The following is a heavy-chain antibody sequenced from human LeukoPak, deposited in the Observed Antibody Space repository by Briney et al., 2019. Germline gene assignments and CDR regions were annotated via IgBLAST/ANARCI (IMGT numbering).Heavy chain of an antibody. CDR1: GFTFSSYA. CDR3: AKDLVAISGSGYAGRYFDY. CDR2: ISGSGGST. V-gene: IGHV3-23*01. Sequence: GGSLRLSCAASGFTFSSYAMSWVRQAPGEGLEWVSAISGSGGSTYYADSVKGRFTISRDNSKNTLYLQMNSLRAEDTAVYYCAKDLVAISGSGYAGRYFDYWGQGTLVTVSS. D-gene: IGHD3-22*01. J-gene: IGHJ4*02.